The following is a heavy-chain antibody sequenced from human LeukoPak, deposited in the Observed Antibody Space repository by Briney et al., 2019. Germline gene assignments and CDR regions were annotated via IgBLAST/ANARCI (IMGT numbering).Heavy chain of an antibody. V-gene: IGHV1-46*01. J-gene: IGHJ3*02. CDR2: TNPSGGST. Sequence: ASVKVSCKASGYTFTSYYMHWVRQAPGQGLEWMGITNPSGGSTSYAPKFQGKVTMTRDTSTSTVYMELSSLRSDDTAVYYCARDFWAGTTSGDAFDIWGQGTMVTVSS. CDR1: GYTFTSYY. D-gene: IGHD1-1*01. CDR3: ARDFWAGTTSGDAFDI.